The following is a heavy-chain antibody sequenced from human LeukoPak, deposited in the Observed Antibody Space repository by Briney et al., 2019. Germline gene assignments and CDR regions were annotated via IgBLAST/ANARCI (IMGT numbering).Heavy chain of an antibody. V-gene: IGHV3-66*01. J-gene: IGHJ5*02. Sequence: GGSLRLSCVVSGFTVSSNYMSWVRQAPGKGLEWVSVIYSGGYTYYADSVKGGFTISRDNSKNTLYLQVNSLRAEDTAVYFWAIGDSSGYWYFPSWGQGTLVTVSS. CDR2: IYSGGYT. CDR1: GFTVSSNY. CDR3: AIGDSSGYWYFPS. D-gene: IGHD3-22*01.